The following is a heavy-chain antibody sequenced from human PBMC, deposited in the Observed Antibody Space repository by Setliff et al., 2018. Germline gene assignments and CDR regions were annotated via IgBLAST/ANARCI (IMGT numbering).Heavy chain of an antibody. CDR3: ARGSYYDSSGYSPDFFDY. CDR2: IYYSGST. CDR1: GGSISSGNYY. J-gene: IGHJ4*02. Sequence: SETLSLTCRVSGGSISSGNYYWGLIRQPPGKGLEWVATIYYSGSTYSNPSLKSRVTISADTSKNQFSLDLTSVTAADTAVYYCARGSYYDSSGYSPDFFDYWGQGTMVTVSS. V-gene: IGHV4-39*07. D-gene: IGHD3-22*01.